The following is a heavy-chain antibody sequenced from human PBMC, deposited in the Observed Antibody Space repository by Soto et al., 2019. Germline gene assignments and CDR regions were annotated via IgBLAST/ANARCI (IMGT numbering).Heavy chain of an antibody. J-gene: IGHJ4*02. CDR1: GFTFSSYA. CDR2: ISDTGDST. D-gene: IGHD5-18*01. V-gene: IGHV3-23*01. CDR3: ARDLGYSYGYWVGY. Sequence: GGSLRLSCQASGFTFSSYAMIWVRQAPGKGLEWVSAISDTGDSTYYADSVKGRFTISRDNSKNTLFLQMNSLRVEDTAQYYCARDLGYSYGYWVGYWGQGTLVTVSS.